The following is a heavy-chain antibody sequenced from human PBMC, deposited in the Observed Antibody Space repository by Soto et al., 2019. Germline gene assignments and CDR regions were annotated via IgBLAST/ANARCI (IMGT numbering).Heavy chain of an antibody. CDR1: GGSISSGDYY. D-gene: IGHD2-2*01. CDR3: ARAVVVPAAIQLPFDY. J-gene: IGHJ4*02. Sequence: QVQLQESGPGLVKPSQTLSLTCTVSGGSISSGDYYWSWIRQPPGKGLEWIGYIYFSGSTYYNPSLKSRVTISVDTSKNQFSLKLSSVTAADTAVYYCARAVVVPAAIQLPFDYWGQGTLVTVSS. CDR2: IYFSGST. V-gene: IGHV4-30-4*01.